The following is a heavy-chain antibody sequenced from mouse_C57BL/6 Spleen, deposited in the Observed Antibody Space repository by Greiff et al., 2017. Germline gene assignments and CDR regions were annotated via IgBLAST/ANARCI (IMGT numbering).Heavy chain of an antibody. CDR1: GFTFSSYA. D-gene: IGHD2-3*01. CDR2: ISDGGSYT. Sequence: DVMLVESGGGLVKPGGSLKLSCAASGFTFSSYAMSWVRQTPEKRLEWVATISDGGSYTYYPDNVKGRFTISRDNAKNNLYLQMSHLKSEDTAMYYCARKDGYYPYYYAMDYWGQGTSVTVSS. J-gene: IGHJ4*01. CDR3: ARKDGYYPYYYAMDY. V-gene: IGHV5-4*03.